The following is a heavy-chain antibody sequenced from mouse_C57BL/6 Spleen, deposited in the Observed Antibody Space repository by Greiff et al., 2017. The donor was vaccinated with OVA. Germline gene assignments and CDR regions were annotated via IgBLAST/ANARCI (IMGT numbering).Heavy chain of an antibody. J-gene: IGHJ2*01. Sequence: VKLMESGPGLVQPSQSLSITCTVSGFSLTSYGVHWVRQSPGKGLEWLGVIWSGGSTDYNAAFISRLSISKDNSKSQVFFKRNSLQADDTAIYYCARNYDYDRGPFDYWGQGTTLTVSS. CDR2: IWSGGST. CDR1: GFSLTSYG. V-gene: IGHV2-2*01. D-gene: IGHD2-4*01. CDR3: ARNYDYDRGPFDY.